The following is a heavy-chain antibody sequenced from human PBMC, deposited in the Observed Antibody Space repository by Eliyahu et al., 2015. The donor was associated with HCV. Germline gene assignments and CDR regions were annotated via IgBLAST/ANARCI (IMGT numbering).Heavy chain of an antibody. Sequence: EVQLLESGGGLVQPGGSLRLSCEASGFTFSSYAMSWVRQAPGKGLEWVSGIRSSGVSTYYADSVKGRFTISRDNSKNTLYLQMNSLRAEDTAVYYCAKDPRGYCGGDSCLNGWYFDLWGRGTLVIVSS. CDR2: IRSSGVST. CDR1: GFTFSSYA. D-gene: IGHD2-21*02. J-gene: IGHJ2*01. V-gene: IGHV3-23*01. CDR3: AKDPRGYCGGDSCLNGWYFDL.